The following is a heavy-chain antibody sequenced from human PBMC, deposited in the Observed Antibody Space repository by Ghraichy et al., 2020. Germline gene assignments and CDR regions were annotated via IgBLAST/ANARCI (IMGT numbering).Heavy chain of an antibody. Sequence: ASAKVSCKASGYTFTAYYMNWVRQAPGHGLEWMGRINPNSGDANYAQKFQGRVTVTSDTSISTAYMEVSGLRSDDTAIYYCARDFFSSITSPNYYYGMDVWGQGTTVTVSS. CDR2: INPNSGDA. CDR1: GYTFTAYY. CDR3: ARDFFSSITSPNYYYGMDV. D-gene: IGHD1-14*01. V-gene: IGHV1-2*06. J-gene: IGHJ6*02.